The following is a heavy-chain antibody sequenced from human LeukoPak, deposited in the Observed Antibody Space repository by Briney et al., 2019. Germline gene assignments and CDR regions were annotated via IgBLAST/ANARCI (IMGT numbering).Heavy chain of an antibody. D-gene: IGHD6-19*01. CDR3: ARDPGGVAGLDY. CDR1: GGSISSYY. J-gene: IGHJ4*02. CDR2: IYYSGST. V-gene: IGHV4-59*01. Sequence: SETLSLTCTVSGGSISSYYWSWIRQPPGKGLEWIGYIYYSGSTNYNPSLKSRVTISVDTSKNQFSLKLSSVTAADTAVYYCARDPGGVAGLDYWGQGTLVTVSS.